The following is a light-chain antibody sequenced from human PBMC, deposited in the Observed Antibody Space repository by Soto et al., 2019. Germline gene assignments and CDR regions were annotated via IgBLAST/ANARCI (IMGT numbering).Light chain of an antibody. CDR1: SSNIGAGYD. CDR2: SNN. CDR3: QSYDSSLSGSYV. V-gene: IGLV1-40*01. J-gene: IGLJ1*01. Sequence: QSVLTQPPSVSGAPGQRVTISCTGSSSNIGAGYDVHWYQRLPGTAPKVLIYSNNNRPSGVPDRFSGSKSGTSASLAITGLRAEDEADYCCQSYDSSLSGSYVFGTGTKLTVL.